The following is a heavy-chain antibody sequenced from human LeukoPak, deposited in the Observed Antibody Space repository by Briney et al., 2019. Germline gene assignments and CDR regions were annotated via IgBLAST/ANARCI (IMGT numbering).Heavy chain of an antibody. J-gene: IGHJ4*02. CDR1: GGSISSSSYY. D-gene: IGHD6-6*01. CDR3: ARDRSVGVLPAPPFDF. CDR2: IYYSGST. V-gene: IGHV4-39*02. Sequence: SETLSLTCTVSGGSISSSSYYWGWIRQPPGKGLEWIGSIYYSGSTYYNPSLKSRVTISVDMSKNQFSLKLSSVTAADTAVYYCARDRSVGVLPAPPFDFWGQGTLVTVSS.